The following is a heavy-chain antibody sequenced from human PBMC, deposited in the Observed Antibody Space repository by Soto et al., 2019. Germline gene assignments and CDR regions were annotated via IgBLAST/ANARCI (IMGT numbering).Heavy chain of an antibody. CDR2: IIPIFGKA. Sequence: SVKVSCKASGGTFSSYAISWVRQAPGQGLEWMGGIIPIFGKANYAQKFQGRVTITADESTSTAHMELSSLRSEDTAVYYCARTIITIFGVAHPGHYYYGMDVWG. D-gene: IGHD3-3*01. CDR1: GGTFSSYA. J-gene: IGHJ6*02. CDR3: ARTIITIFGVAHPGHYYYGMDV. V-gene: IGHV1-69*13.